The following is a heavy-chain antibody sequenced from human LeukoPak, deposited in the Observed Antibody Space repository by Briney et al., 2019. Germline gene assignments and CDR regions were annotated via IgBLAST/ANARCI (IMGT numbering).Heavy chain of an antibody. Sequence: SETLSLTCAVYGGSFSGYYWSWIRQPPGKGLEWIGEINHSGSTNYNPSLKSRVTISVDTSKNQFSLKLSSVTAADTAVYYCARAEDIVVVPADYYYYGMDVWGQGTTVTVSS. CDR1: GGSFSGYY. J-gene: IGHJ6*02. V-gene: IGHV4-34*01. CDR2: INHSGST. CDR3: ARAEDIVVVPADYYYYGMDV. D-gene: IGHD2-2*01.